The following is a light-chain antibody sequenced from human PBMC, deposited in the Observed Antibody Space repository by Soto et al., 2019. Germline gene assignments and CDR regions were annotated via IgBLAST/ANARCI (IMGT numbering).Light chain of an antibody. CDR1: SSNIGSNT. CDR3: AAWDDSLNVV. J-gene: IGLJ2*01. V-gene: IGLV1-44*01. CDR2: RNN. Sequence: QSVLTQPPSASGTPGQRVTISCSGSSSNIGSNTVNWYQQLPGTAPKLLIYRNNQRTSGVPARFSGSKSGTSASLAISGLQSEDEADYYCAAWDDSLNVVFGGGTKLTVL.